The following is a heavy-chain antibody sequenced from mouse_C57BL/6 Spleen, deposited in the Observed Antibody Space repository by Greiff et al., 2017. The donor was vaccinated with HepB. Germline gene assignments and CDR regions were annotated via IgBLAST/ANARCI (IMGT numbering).Heavy chain of an antibody. CDR1: GYTFTDYN. V-gene: IGHV1-18*01. Sequence: EVQLQESGPELVKPGASVKIPCKASGYTFTDYNMDWVKQSHGKSLEWIGDINPNNGGTIYNQKFKGKATLTVDKSSSTAYMELRSLTSEDTAVYYCARSGYDYDVGGAMDYWGQGTSVTVSS. D-gene: IGHD2-4*01. J-gene: IGHJ4*01. CDR3: ARSGYDYDVGGAMDY. CDR2: INPNNGGT.